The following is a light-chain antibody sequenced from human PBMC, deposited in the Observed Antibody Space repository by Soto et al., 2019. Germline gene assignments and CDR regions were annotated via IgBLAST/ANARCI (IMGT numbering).Light chain of an antibody. CDR2: GAS. CDR1: QSVSSSY. Sequence: EIVLTQSPGTLSLSPGERATLSCRASQSVSSSYLAGYQQKPGQAPRLLIYGASSRATGIPDRFSGSGSGTDFTLTISRLEPEDFAVYYCQQYGSSLWTVGQGTKVEIK. CDR3: QQYGSSLWT. J-gene: IGKJ1*01. V-gene: IGKV3-20*01.